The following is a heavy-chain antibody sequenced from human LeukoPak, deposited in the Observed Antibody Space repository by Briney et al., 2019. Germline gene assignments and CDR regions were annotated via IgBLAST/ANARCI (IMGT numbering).Heavy chain of an antibody. Sequence: GGSLRLSCAASGFTVSSNYMSWVRQAPGKGLEWVSVIYSGGSTYYADSVKGRFTISRDNSKNTLYLQMNSLRAEDTAVCYCARKAYGSGKIDYWGQGTLVTVSS. CDR2: IYSGGST. D-gene: IGHD3-10*01. J-gene: IGHJ4*02. CDR3: ARKAYGSGKIDY. CDR1: GFTVSSNY. V-gene: IGHV3-66*01.